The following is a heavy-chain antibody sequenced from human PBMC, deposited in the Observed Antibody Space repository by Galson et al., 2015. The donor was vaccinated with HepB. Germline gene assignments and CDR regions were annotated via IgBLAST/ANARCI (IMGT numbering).Heavy chain of an antibody. CDR2: ISYSGTT. CDR3: ARDNGGLVAQNYYYYYMDV. Sequence: TLSLTCTVSGASINSAPYYWSWIRQHPERGLEWLGYISYSGTTYYIPSLRSRLDISVDTSKKQFSLMLTSMTAADAAVYYCARDNGGLVAQNYYYYYMDVWGKGTTVTVSS. J-gene: IGHJ6*03. V-gene: IGHV4-31*03. D-gene: IGHD5-12*01. CDR1: GASINSAPYY.